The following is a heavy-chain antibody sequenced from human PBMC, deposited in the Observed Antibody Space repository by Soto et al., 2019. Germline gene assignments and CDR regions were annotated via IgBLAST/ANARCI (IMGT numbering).Heavy chain of an antibody. CDR3: AKDPRIAVVGPTSVRYFYFYMDV. CDR1: GFTFNNHA. J-gene: IGHJ6*03. V-gene: IGHV3-30*18. D-gene: IGHD6-13*01. CDR2: ISYDGSKK. Sequence: QVYLVESGGGVVQPGRSLRLSCAASGFTFNNHAMHWVRQAPGRGLEWVAVISYDGSKKYYGDSVKGRFTISRDNPKNTLYLEINSLRPEDTAIYYCAKDPRIAVVGPTSVRYFYFYMDVWGIGTTVAVSS.